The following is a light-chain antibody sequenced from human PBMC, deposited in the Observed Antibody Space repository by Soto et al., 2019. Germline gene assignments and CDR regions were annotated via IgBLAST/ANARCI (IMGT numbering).Light chain of an antibody. CDR1: QSVSSSY. V-gene: IGKV3D-15*01. J-gene: IGKJ5*01. CDR2: GAS. CDR3: QQYNNWPPIT. Sequence: EIVLTQSPGTLSLSPGERATLSCRASQSVSSSYLAWYQQKPGQAPRLLIYGASSRATGISARFSGSGSGTAFTLTISSLQSEDFAVYYCQQYNNWPPITFGQGTRLEIK.